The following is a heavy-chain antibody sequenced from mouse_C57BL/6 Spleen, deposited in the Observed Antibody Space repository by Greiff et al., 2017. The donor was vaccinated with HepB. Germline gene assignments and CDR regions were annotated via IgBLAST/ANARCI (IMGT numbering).Heavy chain of an antibody. V-gene: IGHV1-72*01. D-gene: IGHD1-1*01. J-gene: IGHJ2*01. Sequence: QVHVKQPGAELVKPGASVKLSCKASGYTFTSYWMHWVKQRPGRGLEWIGRIDPNSGGTKYNEKFKSKATLTVDKPSSTAYMQLRSLTSEDSAVYYYARSYYGSSPYSFDYWGQGTTLTVSS. CDR3: ARSYYGSSPYSFDY. CDR1: GYTFTSYW. CDR2: IDPNSGGT.